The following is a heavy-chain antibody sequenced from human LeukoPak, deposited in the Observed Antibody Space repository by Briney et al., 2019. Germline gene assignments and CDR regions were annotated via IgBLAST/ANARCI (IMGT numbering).Heavy chain of an antibody. Sequence: GGSLRLSCAASGFTFSSYAVSWVRQAPGKGLEWVSAISVSGGTTYYADSVKGRFTISRDNSKNTLYLQMNSLRAEDTAVYYCAKYSSSWYSFFDYWGQGTLVTVSS. J-gene: IGHJ4*02. D-gene: IGHD6-13*01. CDR2: ISVSGGTT. CDR3: AKYSSSWYSFFDY. CDR1: GFTFSSYA. V-gene: IGHV3-23*01.